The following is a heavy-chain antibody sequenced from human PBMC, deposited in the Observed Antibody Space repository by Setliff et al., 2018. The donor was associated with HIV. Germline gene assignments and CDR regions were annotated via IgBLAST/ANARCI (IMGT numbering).Heavy chain of an antibody. V-gene: IGHV1-46*01. J-gene: IGHJ3*02. Sequence: ASVKVSCKASGYSFTNYYIHWVRQAPGQGLEWMGVINPSSGDTLYAQNLQGRVTMTTDTSTSTTYMELRSLRSDDTAVYYCARDFECSTTTCSDVFDIWGQGTVVTVSS. D-gene: IGHD2-2*01. CDR1: GYSFTNYY. CDR3: ARDFECSTTTCSDVFDI. CDR2: INPSSGDT.